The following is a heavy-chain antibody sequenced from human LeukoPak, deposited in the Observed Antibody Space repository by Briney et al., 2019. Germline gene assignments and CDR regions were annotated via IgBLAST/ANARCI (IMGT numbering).Heavy chain of an antibody. D-gene: IGHD3-10*01. CDR2: IIASGGRT. J-gene: IGHJ4*02. CDR1: GFTFSSYA. CDR3: AKDAVAPGSSGDFFDY. V-gene: IGHV3-23*01. Sequence: GGSLRLSCAASGFTFSSYAMSWVRQAPGKGLEWVSGIIASGGRTYYADSVKGRFTISRDNSKNTLYLQVNSLRVEDTAVYYCAKDAVAPGSSGDFFDYWGQGTLVTVSS.